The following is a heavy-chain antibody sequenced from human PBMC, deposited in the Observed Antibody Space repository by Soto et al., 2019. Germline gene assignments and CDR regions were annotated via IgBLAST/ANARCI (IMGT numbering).Heavy chain of an antibody. V-gene: IGHV1-69*12. J-gene: IGHJ6*02. D-gene: IGHD6-19*01. CDR1: GGTFSSYA. CDR3: ARRAVAGTPHLKPYYDGMDV. Sequence: QVQLVQSGAEVKKPGSSVKVSCKASGGTFSSYAISWVRQAPGQGLEWMGGIIPIFGTANYAQKFQGRVTITADESTSTAYMELSSLRSEDTAVYYCARRAVAGTPHLKPYYDGMDVWGQGTTVTVSS. CDR2: IIPIFGTA.